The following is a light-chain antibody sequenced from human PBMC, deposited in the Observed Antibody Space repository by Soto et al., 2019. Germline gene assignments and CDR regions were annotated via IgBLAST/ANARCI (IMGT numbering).Light chain of an antibody. CDR2: AAS. J-gene: IGKJ1*01. Sequence: DIQMTQSPSSLSASVGDRVTITCRASQGISTYLAWYQQKPGKVPKLLIYAASTLQSGVPSRFSGSGSGTDFTLTISSLHPEDVVTYYCQKYNSAPWTFGQGTKVEIK. V-gene: IGKV1-27*01. CDR1: QGISTY. CDR3: QKYNSAPWT.